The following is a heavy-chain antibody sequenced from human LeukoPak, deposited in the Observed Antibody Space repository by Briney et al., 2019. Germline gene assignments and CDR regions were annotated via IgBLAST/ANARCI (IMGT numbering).Heavy chain of an antibody. Sequence: GESLKISCKVSGYTFTNHWIGWVRQMPGKSLEWMGIIYPGDSGTKYSPSFQGQVSISVDKSLSTAYLQWSSLKASDTAMYYCARHYDILTGFDYWGQGTLVTVSS. D-gene: IGHD3-9*01. J-gene: IGHJ4*02. CDR1: GYTFTNHW. CDR3: ARHYDILTGFDY. CDR2: IYPGDSGT. V-gene: IGHV5-51*01.